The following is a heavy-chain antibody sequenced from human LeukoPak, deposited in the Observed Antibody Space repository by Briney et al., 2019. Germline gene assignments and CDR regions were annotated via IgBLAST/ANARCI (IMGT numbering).Heavy chain of an antibody. J-gene: IGHJ3*01. CDR2: ISGSGSYI. CDR3: ARGLGSGGYVANAFDF. V-gene: IGHV3-21*01. CDR1: GFIFSSYA. D-gene: IGHD5-12*01. Sequence: GGSLRLSCAASGFIFSSYAMNWVRQAPGKGLEWVSSISGSGSYIHYADSMKGRFTISRDNAKKSVYLHMSRLRAEDTAVYYCARGLGSGGYVANAFDFWGRGTAVSVS.